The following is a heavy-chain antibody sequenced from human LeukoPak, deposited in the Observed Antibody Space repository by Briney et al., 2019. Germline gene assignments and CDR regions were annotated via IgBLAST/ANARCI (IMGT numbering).Heavy chain of an antibody. J-gene: IGHJ4*02. CDR2: IYTSGST. Sequence: SETLSLTCTVSGGSISSYYWSWIRQPAGKGLEWIGRIYTSGSTNYNPSLKSRVTMSVDTSKNQFSLKLSSVTAADTAAYYCAAFPVSVVGFDYWGQGTLVTVSS. CDR3: AAFPVSVVGFDY. D-gene: IGHD1-26*01. V-gene: IGHV4-4*07. CDR1: GGSISSYY.